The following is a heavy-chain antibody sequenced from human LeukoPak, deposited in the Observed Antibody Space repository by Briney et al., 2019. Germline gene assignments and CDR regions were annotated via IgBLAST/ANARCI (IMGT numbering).Heavy chain of an antibody. CDR2: IYPGDSDT. V-gene: IGHV5-51*01. CDR3: ARQITMVRGVGGASGYYYMDV. J-gene: IGHJ6*03. Sequence: GESLKISCKGSGYSFTSYWIGWVRQMPGKGLEWMGIIYPGDSDTRYSPSFQGQVTISADKSISTAYLQWSSLKASDTAMYYCARQITMVRGVGGASGYYYMDVWGKGTTVTISS. D-gene: IGHD3-10*01. CDR1: GYSFTSYW.